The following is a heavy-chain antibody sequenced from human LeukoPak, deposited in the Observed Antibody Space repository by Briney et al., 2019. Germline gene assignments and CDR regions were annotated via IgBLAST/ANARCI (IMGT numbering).Heavy chain of an antibody. J-gene: IGHJ6*03. V-gene: IGHV3-21*01. CDR3: ARWGNTAMVTYHYYYMDV. Sequence: GGSLRLSCAASGFTFSSYSMNWVRQAPGKGLEWVSSISSSSSYIYYADSVKGRFTISRNNAKNSLYLQMNSLRAEDTAVYYCARWGNTAMVTYHYYYMDVWGKGTTVTVSS. CDR1: GFTFSSYS. CDR2: ISSSSSYI. D-gene: IGHD5-18*01.